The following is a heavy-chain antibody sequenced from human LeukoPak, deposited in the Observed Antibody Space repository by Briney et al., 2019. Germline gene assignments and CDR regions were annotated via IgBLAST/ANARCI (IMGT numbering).Heavy chain of an antibody. J-gene: IGHJ4*02. V-gene: IGHV3-7*01. Sequence: GGSLRLSCAASEFTFSSYWMSWVRQAPGKGLEWVANIKQDGSEKYYVDSVRGRFTISRDNAKNTLYLQMNSLRAEDTAVYYCARGREGGIYYFDYWGQGTLVTASS. CDR3: ARGREGGIYYFDY. CDR2: IKQDGSEK. CDR1: EFTFSSYW. D-gene: IGHD2-21*01.